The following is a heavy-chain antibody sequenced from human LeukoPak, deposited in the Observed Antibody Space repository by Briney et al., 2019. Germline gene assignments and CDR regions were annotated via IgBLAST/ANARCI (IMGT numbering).Heavy chain of an antibody. J-gene: IGHJ1*01. CDR1: GFTFSRSA. CDR3: ARDRYYDSSGYYYRNAPGSFQH. Sequence: PGGSLRLSCAASGFTFSRSAMHWVRQAPGKGLEWVAIISYDGGNKYYADSAKGRFTISRDNSKNTLYLQMNSLRAEDTAVYYCARDRYYDSSGYYYRNAPGSFQHWGQGTLVTVSS. V-gene: IGHV3-30*04. D-gene: IGHD3-22*01. CDR2: ISYDGGNK.